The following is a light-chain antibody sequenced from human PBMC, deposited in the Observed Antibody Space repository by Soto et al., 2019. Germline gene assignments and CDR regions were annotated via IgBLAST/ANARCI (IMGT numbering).Light chain of an antibody. Sequence: EIVMTQSPVTLSVSPGERATLSYRASQSVNSNLAWYQQKPGQAPRLLVYGATTRATGIPARFSGSGSGTEFTLTISSLQSEDFAVYYCQQYNDWPPLTFGGGTKVEIK. CDR3: QQYNDWPPLT. CDR2: GAT. V-gene: IGKV3-15*01. J-gene: IGKJ4*01. CDR1: QSVNSN.